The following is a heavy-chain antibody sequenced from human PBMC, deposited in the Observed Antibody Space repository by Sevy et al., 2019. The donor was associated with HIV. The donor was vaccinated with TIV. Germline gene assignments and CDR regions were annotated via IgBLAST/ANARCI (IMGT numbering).Heavy chain of an antibody. CDR3: AKATDPDYDFWSGIDHYYYAMDV. CDR2: ISWNSNSI. D-gene: IGHD3-3*01. J-gene: IGHJ6*02. CDR1: GFTFDDYA. Sequence: SPKISCAASGFTFDDYAMHWVRQVPGKGLEWVSGISWNSNSIGYADSVKGRVTISRDNAKKSLYLQMNSLRTEDSALYYCAKATDPDYDFWSGIDHYYYAMDVWGQGTTVTVSS. V-gene: IGHV3-9*01.